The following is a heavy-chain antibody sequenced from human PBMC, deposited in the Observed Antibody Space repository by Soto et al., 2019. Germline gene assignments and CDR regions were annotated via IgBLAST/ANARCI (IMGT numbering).Heavy chain of an antibody. J-gene: IGHJ6*02. D-gene: IGHD3-22*01. CDR3: AREGITTRGMDV. CDR1: GFTFSSYG. Sequence: QVQLVESGGGVVQPGRSLRLSCAASGFTFSSYGMHWVRQAPGKGLEWVAVIWYDGSNKYYADSVKGRFTISRDNSKNTLYLQMNSLRAEDTALYYCAREGITTRGMDVWGQGTTVTVSS. CDR2: IWYDGSNK. V-gene: IGHV3-33*01.